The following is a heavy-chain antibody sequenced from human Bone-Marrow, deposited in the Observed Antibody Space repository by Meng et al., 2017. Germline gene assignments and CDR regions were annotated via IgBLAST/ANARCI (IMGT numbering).Heavy chain of an antibody. Sequence: QGHRVQFGPGVRSPGALVKLSCKPSGYICAAYWIHWLRQAPGQGLEWMGRIDPNNDHTQYAQNFQGRVTMTSDTSISTVYMELNGLRSDDTAVYYCARDEDISAAGKLFGDYWGQGTLVTVSS. CDR1: GYICAAYW. CDR3: ARDEDISAAGKLFGDY. J-gene: IGHJ4*02. V-gene: IGHV1-2*06. D-gene: IGHD6-13*01. CDR2: IDPNNDHT.